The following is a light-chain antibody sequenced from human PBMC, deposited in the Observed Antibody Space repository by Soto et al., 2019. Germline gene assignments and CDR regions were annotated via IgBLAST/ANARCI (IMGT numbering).Light chain of an antibody. CDR1: NIGSKS. CDR3: QVWDSSSDHVV. Sequence: SYELTQPPSVSVAPGQTGRIPCGGTNIGSKSAHWYQQKPGQAAVLVVYDDSDRPSGIPERFSGSNSGNTATLTISRGEAGDEADYYCQVWDSSSDHVVFGGGTKLTVL. J-gene: IGLJ2*01. CDR2: DDS. V-gene: IGLV3-21*02.